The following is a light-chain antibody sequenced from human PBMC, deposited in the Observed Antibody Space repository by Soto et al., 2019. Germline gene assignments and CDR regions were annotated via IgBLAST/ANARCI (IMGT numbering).Light chain of an antibody. Sequence: QSALTQPRSVSGSPGQSVTISCTGTSSDVGGYNYVSWYQQHPGKAPKLMIYDVSKRPSGVPDRFSGSKSGNTASLTISGLQAEDEADYYCCSYAGSYKGVFGGGTKVNVL. CDR1: SSDVGGYNY. V-gene: IGLV2-11*01. J-gene: IGLJ2*01. CDR2: DVS. CDR3: CSYAGSYKGV.